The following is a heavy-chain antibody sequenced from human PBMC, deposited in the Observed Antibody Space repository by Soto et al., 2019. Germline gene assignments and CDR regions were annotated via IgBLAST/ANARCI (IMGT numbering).Heavy chain of an antibody. V-gene: IGHV3-15*07. CDR2: IKSKTDGGTT. D-gene: IGHD3-16*02. J-gene: IGHJ3*02. Sequence: GGSLRLSCAASGFTFSNAWMNWVRQAPGKGLEWVGRIKSKTDGGTTDYAAPGKGRFTISRDDSKNTLYLQMNSLKTEDTAVYYCTTDRNYVWGNYRDLSLDAFDIWSQGTMVTVSS. CDR1: GFTFSNAW. CDR3: TTDRNYVWGNYRDLSLDAFDI.